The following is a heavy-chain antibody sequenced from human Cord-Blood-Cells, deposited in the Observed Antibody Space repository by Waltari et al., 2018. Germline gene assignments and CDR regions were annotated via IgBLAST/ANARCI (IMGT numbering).Heavy chain of an antibody. CDR3: ASYDSSGYWFDP. Sequence: QVQLQQWGAGLLKPSETLSLTCAVYGGSFSGYYWSWIRQPPGKGLEWIGEINHRGSTKSHPSRKRRVTISVDTSKNQFSLKLSSVTAADTAVYYCASYDSSGYWFDPWGQGTLVTVSS. CDR1: GGSFSGYY. D-gene: IGHD3-22*01. J-gene: IGHJ5*02. CDR2: INHRGST. V-gene: IGHV4-34*01.